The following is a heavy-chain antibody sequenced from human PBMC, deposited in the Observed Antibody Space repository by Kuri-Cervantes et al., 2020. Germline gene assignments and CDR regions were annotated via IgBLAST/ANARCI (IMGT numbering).Heavy chain of an antibody. D-gene: IGHD5-18*01. Sequence: LSLTCAASGFTFSSYGMHWVRQAPGKGLEWVAVIWYDGSNKYYADSVKGRFTISRDNSKNTLYLQMNGLRAEDTAVYYCASERGYSYGLSSEPYPGVFQHWGQGTLVTVSS. CDR3: ASERGYSYGLSSEPYPGVFQH. CDR2: IWYDGSNK. V-gene: IGHV3-33*08. CDR1: GFTFSSYG. J-gene: IGHJ1*01.